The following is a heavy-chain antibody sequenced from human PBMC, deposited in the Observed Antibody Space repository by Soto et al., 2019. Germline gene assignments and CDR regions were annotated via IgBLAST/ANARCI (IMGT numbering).Heavy chain of an antibody. CDR1: GGSFSGYY. CDR3: ARLLWFGEFTSYYYYDGMDV. CDR2: INHSGST. J-gene: IGHJ6*02. Sequence: SETLSLTCAVYGGSFSGYYWSWIRQPPGKGLEWIGEINHSGSTNYNPSLKSRVTISVDTSKNQFSLKLSSVTAADTAVYYCARLLWFGEFTSYYYYDGMDVWVQGTSVS. D-gene: IGHD3-10*01. V-gene: IGHV4-34*01.